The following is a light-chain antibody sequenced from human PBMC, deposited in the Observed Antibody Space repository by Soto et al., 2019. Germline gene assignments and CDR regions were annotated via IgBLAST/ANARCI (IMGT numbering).Light chain of an antibody. J-gene: IGLJ2*01. CDR2: FNT. CDR1: GSNIGSNA. CDR3: AAWDDSLTGLL. Sequence: QSVLTQPTSASVTPGQRVTFSCSGSGSNIGSNAVNWYQQLPGTAPKLLIYFNTQRPSGVPDRFSGSKSGTSASLAISGLQSEDEADYYCAAWDDSLTGLLIGGGTKLTVL. V-gene: IGLV1-44*01.